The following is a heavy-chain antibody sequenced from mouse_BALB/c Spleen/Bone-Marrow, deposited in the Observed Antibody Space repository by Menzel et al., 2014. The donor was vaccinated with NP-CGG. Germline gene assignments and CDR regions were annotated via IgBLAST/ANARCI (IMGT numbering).Heavy chain of an antibody. V-gene: IGHV4-1*02. Sequence: EVMLVESGGGLVQPGGSLKLSCAAPGFDFSSYWMSWVRQAPGKGLEWIEEINPDSSTINYTPSLKDKFIISRDNAKNTLYLQMSEVRSEDTALYYCARQGYYGKGDYWGQGTTLTVSS. CDR2: INPDSSTI. CDR1: GFDFSSYW. J-gene: IGHJ2*01. D-gene: IGHD2-1*01. CDR3: ARQGYYGKGDY.